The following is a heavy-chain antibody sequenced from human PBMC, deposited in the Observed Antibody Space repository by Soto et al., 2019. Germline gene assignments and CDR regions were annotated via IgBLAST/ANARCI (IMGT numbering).Heavy chain of an antibody. J-gene: IGHJ6*02. CDR2: ITETGGDT. CDR1: GFTFSNFV. CDR3: TKASSDRHHMDV. Sequence: GGSLRLSCAASGFTFSNFVMSWVRETPGKGLEWVSTITETGGDTYYTDSVKGRFTISRDNSKNTLYLQMSSLRAEDTALYYCTKASSDRHHMDVWGQGTTVTVA. V-gene: IGHV3-23*01.